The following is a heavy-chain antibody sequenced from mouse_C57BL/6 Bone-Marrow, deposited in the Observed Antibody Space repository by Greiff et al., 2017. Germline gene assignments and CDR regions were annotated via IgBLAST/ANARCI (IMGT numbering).Heavy chain of an antibody. Sequence: QVQLQQSGAELVRPGTSVKVSCKASGYAFTNYLIEWVKQRPGQGLEWIGVINPGSGGTNYNEKFKGKATLTADKSSSTAYMQLSSLTSEDSAVYFCARDYGSSPAYWGQGTLVTVSA. CDR2: INPGSGGT. CDR3: ARDYGSSPAY. D-gene: IGHD1-1*01. CDR1: GYAFTNYL. J-gene: IGHJ3*01. V-gene: IGHV1-54*01.